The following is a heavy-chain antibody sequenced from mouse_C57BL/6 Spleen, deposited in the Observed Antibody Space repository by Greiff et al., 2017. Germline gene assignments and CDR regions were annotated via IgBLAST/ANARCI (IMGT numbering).Heavy chain of an antibody. D-gene: IGHD1-1*01. CDR3: ARGGSSFDY. J-gene: IGHJ2*01. CDR1: GYAFSSSW. Sequence: VQLQQSGPELVKPGASVKISCKASGYAFSSSWMNWVKQRPGKGLEWIGRIYPGDGDTNYNGKFKGKATLTADKASSTAYMQLSSLTSEDSAVYFCARGGSSFDYWGQGTTLTVSS. CDR2: IYPGDGDT. V-gene: IGHV1-82*01.